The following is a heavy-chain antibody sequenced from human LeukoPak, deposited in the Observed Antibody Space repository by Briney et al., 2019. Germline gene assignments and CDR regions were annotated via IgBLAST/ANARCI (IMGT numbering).Heavy chain of an antibody. J-gene: IGHJ6*04. V-gene: IGHV4-61*01. D-gene: IGHD6-13*01. CDR3: ARDGAAAGTYYYYGMDV. CDR1: GGSVSSGSYY. CDR2: IYYSGST. Sequence: SETLSLTCTVSGGSVSSGSYYWSWNRQPPGKGLEWIGYIYYSGSTNYNPSLKSRVTISVDTSKNQFSLKLSSVTAADTAVYYCARDGAAAGTYYYYGMDVWGKGTTVTVSS.